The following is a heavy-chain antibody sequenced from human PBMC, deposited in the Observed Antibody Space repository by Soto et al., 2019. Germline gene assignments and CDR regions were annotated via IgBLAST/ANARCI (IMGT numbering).Heavy chain of an antibody. Sequence: GGSLRLSCAASGFTFSSYSMNWVRQAPGKGLEWVSYISSSSSTIYYADFVKGRFTISRDNAKNSLYLQMNSLRAEDTAVYYCARDPGRNSGYEYPDYWGQGTLVTVSS. D-gene: IGHD5-12*01. CDR1: GFTFSSYS. V-gene: IGHV3-48*01. CDR2: ISSSSSTI. J-gene: IGHJ4*02. CDR3: ARDPGRNSGYEYPDY.